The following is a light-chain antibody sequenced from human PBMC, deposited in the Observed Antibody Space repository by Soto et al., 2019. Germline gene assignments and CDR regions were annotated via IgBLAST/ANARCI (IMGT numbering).Light chain of an antibody. CDR1: SSNIGAGFP. CDR2: G. V-gene: IGLV1-40*01. J-gene: IGLJ3*02. CDR3: KSYDSSRSRRWV. Sequence: QSVLTQPPSVSGAPGQRVTISCTGSSSNIGAGFPVHWYQQLPGTAPKLLVAGNRPSGVPDRFSVSKSGASASLAITGLQAEDGADYSSKSYDSSRSRRWVFGGGTKPPVL.